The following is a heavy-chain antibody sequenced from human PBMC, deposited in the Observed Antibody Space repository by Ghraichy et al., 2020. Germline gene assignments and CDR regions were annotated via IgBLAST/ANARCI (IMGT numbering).Heavy chain of an antibody. CDR3: ARALYYYDSSGYSLPFDY. Sequence: SETLSLTCTVSGGSISSYYWSWIRQPPGKGLEWIGYIYTSGSTNYNPSLKSRVTISVDTSKNQFSLKLSSVTAADTAVYYCARALYYYDSSGYSLPFDYWGQGTLVTVSS. J-gene: IGHJ4*02. CDR2: IYTSGST. V-gene: IGHV4-4*09. D-gene: IGHD3-22*01. CDR1: GGSISSYY.